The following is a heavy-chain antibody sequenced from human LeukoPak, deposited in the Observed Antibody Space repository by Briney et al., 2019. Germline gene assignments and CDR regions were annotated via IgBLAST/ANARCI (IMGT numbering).Heavy chain of an antibody. J-gene: IGHJ1*01. CDR1: GVSVSSGSYY. D-gene: IGHD6-13*01. CDR3: TRDLLSSSWVYFRH. Sequence: SETLSLTCTVSGVSVSSGSYYWGWIRQPPGKGLEWIGYIYKSGTTTYNPSLKSRLTISIDTSKSQFSLKLDSVTAADTAVYYCTRDLLSSSWVYFRHWGQGALVTVSS. CDR2: IYKSGTT. V-gene: IGHV4-61*01.